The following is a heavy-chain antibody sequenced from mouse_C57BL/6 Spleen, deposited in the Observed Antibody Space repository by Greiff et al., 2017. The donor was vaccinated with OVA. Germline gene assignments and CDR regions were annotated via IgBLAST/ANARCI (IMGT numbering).Heavy chain of an antibody. CDR1: GYTFTSYW. CDR2: IHPNSGST. V-gene: IGHV1-64*01. J-gene: IGHJ2*01. CDR3: ARGEGGFDY. Sequence: QVQLQQPGAELVKPGASVKLSCKASGYTFTSYWMTWVKQRPGQGLEWIGMIHPNSGSTNYNEKFKSKATLTVDKSSSTAYMQLSILTSEDAAVYYCARGEGGFDYWGQGTTLTVSS.